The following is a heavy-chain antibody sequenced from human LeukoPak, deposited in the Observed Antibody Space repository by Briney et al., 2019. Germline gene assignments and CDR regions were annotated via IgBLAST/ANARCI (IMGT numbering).Heavy chain of an antibody. CDR3: ARAYYYDSSGYSYAFDI. J-gene: IGHJ3*02. D-gene: IGHD3-22*01. V-gene: IGHV4-59*01. CDR2: IYYSGSN. CDR1: GGSISSYY. Sequence: SETLSLTCTVSGGSISSYYWSWIRQPPGKGLEWIGYIYYSGSNNYNPSLKSRVTISVDTSKNQFSLKLSSVTAADTAVYYCARAYYYDSSGYSYAFDIWGQGTMVTVSS.